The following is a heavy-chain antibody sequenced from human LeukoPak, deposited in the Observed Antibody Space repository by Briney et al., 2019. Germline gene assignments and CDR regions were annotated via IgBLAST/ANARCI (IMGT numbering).Heavy chain of an antibody. D-gene: IGHD5-18*01. J-gene: IGHJ4*02. Sequence: SGPTLVNPTQTLTLTCTFSGFSLSTSGVGVGWIRQPPGKALEWLALIYWNDDKRYSPSLKSRLTITKDTSKNQVVLTMTNMDPVDTATYYCAHSLSSYGPRGGYYFDYWGQGTLVTVSS. V-gene: IGHV2-5*01. CDR2: IYWNDDK. CDR1: GFSLSTSGVG. CDR3: AHSLSSYGPRGGYYFDY.